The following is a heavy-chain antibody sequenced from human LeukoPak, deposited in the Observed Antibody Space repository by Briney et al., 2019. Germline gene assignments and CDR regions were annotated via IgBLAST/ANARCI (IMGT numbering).Heavy chain of an antibody. CDR1: GDSINSGHSY. CDR3: ARSPVFWSGFKWFDP. J-gene: IGHJ5*02. CDR2: IYYIGSP. Sequence: SETLALTCSVSGDSINSGHSYWGWIRQSPSQGLEWLGSIYYIGSPYYNPSLNSGRVTISVDTSKNQFSLKLSSVTAADTAVYYCARSPVFWSGFKWFDPWGQGTLVTVSS. V-gene: IGHV4-39*07. D-gene: IGHD3-3*01.